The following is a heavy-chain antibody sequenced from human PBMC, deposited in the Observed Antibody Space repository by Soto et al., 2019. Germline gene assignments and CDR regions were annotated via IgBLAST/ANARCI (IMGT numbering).Heavy chain of an antibody. J-gene: IGHJ3*01. Sequence: EVQLLESGGGLVQPGGSLRLSCTGSGFIFSTFAMSRVRQAPGKGLEWLSAISASGGNTYYPDSVKGRFTISRDISENTLYLQMSSLGGEDTAVYHCAKEPTSTVEGAFDLWGRGTMVTVSS. CDR1: GFIFSTFA. CDR2: ISASGGNT. CDR3: AKEPTSTVEGAFDL. D-gene: IGHD4-17*01. V-gene: IGHV3-23*01.